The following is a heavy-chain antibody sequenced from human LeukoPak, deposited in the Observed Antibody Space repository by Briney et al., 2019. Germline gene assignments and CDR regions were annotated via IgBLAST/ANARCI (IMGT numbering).Heavy chain of an antibody. CDR3: AVGPHHYFDS. CDR1: GGSDNSGGYY. Sequence: PSQTLSLTCTVSGGSDNSGGYYWSWIRQHPGKGLEWIGYISYSGSTYYNPSLKSRLTISLDTSKNQFSLRLSSVNAADAAVYFCAVGPHHYFDSWGQGTLVTVSS. V-gene: IGHV4-31*03. J-gene: IGHJ4*02. CDR2: ISYSGST.